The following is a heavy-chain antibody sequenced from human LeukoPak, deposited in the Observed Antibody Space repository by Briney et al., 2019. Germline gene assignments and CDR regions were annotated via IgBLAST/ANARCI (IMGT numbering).Heavy chain of an antibody. D-gene: IGHD6-19*01. CDR3: ARQTSYSSGWN. J-gene: IGHJ4*02. CDR1: GFTFSSYG. Sequence: GGSLRLSCAASGFTFSSYGMNWVRQAPGKGLEWVSYISGSGSTIYYADSVKGRFTISRDSAKNSLYLQMNSLRAEDTAVYYCARQTSYSSGWNWGQGTLVTVSS. CDR2: ISGSGSTI. V-gene: IGHV3-48*04.